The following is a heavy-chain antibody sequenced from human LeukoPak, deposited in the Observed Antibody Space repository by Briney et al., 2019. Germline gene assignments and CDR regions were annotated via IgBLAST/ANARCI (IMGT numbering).Heavy chain of an antibody. J-gene: IGHJ5*01. CDR1: GYTVTGNY. CDR3: ARGQGSSWFDY. Sequence: GASVKVSCKASGYTVTGNYMHWVRQAPGQGLEWMGWIDPHSLGTNYAQKFPGRVTMTRDTSISTAYMELTRLTSDDTAIYYCARGQGSSWFDYWGQGTLVTVSS. D-gene: IGHD6-13*01. CDR2: IDPHSLGT. V-gene: IGHV1-2*02.